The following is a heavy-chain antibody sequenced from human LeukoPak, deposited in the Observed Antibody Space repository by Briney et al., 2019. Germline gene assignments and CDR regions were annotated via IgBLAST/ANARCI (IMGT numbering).Heavy chain of an antibody. CDR2: MNPNSGNT. V-gene: IGHV1-8*01. Sequence: GASVKVFCKASGYTFTTYNINWVRQAPGQGLEWMGWMNPNSGNTGYAQKFQGRVTMTRDTSMSTAYIELRSLTSQDTAVYYCARGDTWNARWDHWAQGTLVAVSS. D-gene: IGHD1-1*01. CDR1: GYTFTTYN. J-gene: IGHJ4*02. CDR3: ARGDTWNARWDH.